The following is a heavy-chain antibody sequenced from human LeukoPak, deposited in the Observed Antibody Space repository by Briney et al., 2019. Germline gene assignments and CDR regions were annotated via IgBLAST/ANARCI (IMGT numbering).Heavy chain of an antibody. Sequence: SETLSLTCTVSGGSISSSSYYWGWIRQPPGKGLEWIGSIYYSGSTYYNPSLKSRVTISVDTSKNQFSLKLSSVTAADTAVYYCARLDYYDSSGQNAFDIWGQGTMVTVSS. CDR3: ARLDYYDSSGQNAFDI. D-gene: IGHD3-22*01. CDR2: IYYSGST. V-gene: IGHV4-39*07. J-gene: IGHJ3*02. CDR1: GGSISSSSYY.